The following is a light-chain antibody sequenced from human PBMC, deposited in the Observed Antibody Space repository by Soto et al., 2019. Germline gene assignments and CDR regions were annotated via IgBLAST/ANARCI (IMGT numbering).Light chain of an antibody. CDR1: SSDVGSYNL. V-gene: IGLV2-23*01. Sequence: QSVLTQPASVSGSPGQSITISCTGTSSDVGSYNLVSWYQQHPGKAPKLMIYEGSKRPSGVSNRFSGSKSGNTASPTISGLQAEDEADYSCCSYAGSSTYVFGTGTKVTVL. CDR3: CSYAGSSTYV. CDR2: EGS. J-gene: IGLJ1*01.